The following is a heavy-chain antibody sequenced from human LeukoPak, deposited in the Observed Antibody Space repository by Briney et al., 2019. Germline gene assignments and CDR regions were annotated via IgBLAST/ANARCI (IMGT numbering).Heavy chain of an antibody. D-gene: IGHD1-26*01. CDR1: VGSFSGYH. CDR3: ARGQGATVPKVGKNWFDP. J-gene: IGHJ5*02. CDR2: VNESGGT. V-gene: IGHV4-34*01. Sequence: PSETLSLTCAAYVGSFSGYHWNWIRQPPGKGPEWIGEVNESGGTNINPSLRSRVILSVDTSMNQFSLKLISVTAADTGVYYCARGQGATVPKVGKNWFDPWGHGTRVIVSP.